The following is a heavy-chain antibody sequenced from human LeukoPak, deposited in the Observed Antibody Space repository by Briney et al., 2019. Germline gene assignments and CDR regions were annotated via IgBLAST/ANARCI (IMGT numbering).Heavy chain of an antibody. J-gene: IGHJ5*02. CDR3: ARGTGDPQLFDH. V-gene: IGHV3-48*02. D-gene: IGHD4-17*01. CDR2: ISRRRSAT. Sequence: GGTLRLSCAAPGFTVSTYSMNWVRQDPGKGQEWVAYISRRRSATYKADLVKGRLTIWRVNTKNSLYLQMNSLRYEDAAVSYCARGTGDPQLFDHWGQGTLVTVSS. CDR1: GFTVSTYS.